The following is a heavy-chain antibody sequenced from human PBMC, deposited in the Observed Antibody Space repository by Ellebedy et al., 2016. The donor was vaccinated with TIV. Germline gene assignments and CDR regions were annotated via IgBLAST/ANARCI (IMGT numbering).Heavy chain of an antibody. J-gene: IGHJ4*02. CDR2: IYPGDSDT. CDR1: GYSFTSYW. D-gene: IGHD7-27*01. CDR3: ARQETGDLDGFGY. V-gene: IGHV5-51*01. Sequence: GESLKISXTASGYSFTSYWNGWVRQMPGKGLEWMGIIYPGDSDTRYSPSFQGQVTISADKSISTAYLQWSSLKASDTAMYYCARQETGDLDGFGYWGQGTLVTVSS.